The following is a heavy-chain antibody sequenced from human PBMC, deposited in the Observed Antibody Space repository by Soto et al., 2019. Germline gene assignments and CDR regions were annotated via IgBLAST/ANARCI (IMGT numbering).Heavy chain of an antibody. CDR3: AGGPGLGFDY. Sequence: QVHLVQSGPEVKKPGSSVNASCNASRDDFNMYTFSWMRQAPGQGLEWMGMIIRMIDTPYYARKCQRRRTITADETPRTAFLQLSSLRFDDTTVYYFAGGPGLGFDYWGRGALVTV. V-gene: IGHV1-69*18. J-gene: IGHJ4*02. CDR1: RDDFNMYT. CDR2: IIRMIDTP.